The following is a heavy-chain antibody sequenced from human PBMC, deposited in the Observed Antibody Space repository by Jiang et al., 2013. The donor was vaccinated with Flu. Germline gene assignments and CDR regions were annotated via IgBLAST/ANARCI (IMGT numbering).Heavy chain of an antibody. J-gene: IGHJ4*02. CDR2: ISYDGSNK. V-gene: IGHV3-30*04. Sequence: LEWVAVISYDGSNKYYAGSVKGRFTISRDNSKNTLYLQMNSLRAEDTAVYYCARSKLELLPTFDYWGQGTLVTVSS. CDR3: ARSKLELLPTFDY. D-gene: IGHD1-7*01.